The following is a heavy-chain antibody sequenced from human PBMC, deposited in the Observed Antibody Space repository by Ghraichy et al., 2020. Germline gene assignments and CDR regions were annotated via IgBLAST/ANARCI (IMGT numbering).Heavy chain of an antibody. V-gene: IGHV4-59*01. D-gene: IGHD3-3*01. Sequence: ETLSLTCTVSGGSISSYYWSWIRQPPGKGLEWIGYIYYSGSTNYNPSLKSRVTISVDTSKNQFSLKLSSVTAADTAVYYCARGETGDFWSGYYTLYFDYWGQGTLVTVSS. CDR3: ARGETGDFWSGYYTLYFDY. CDR2: IYYSGST. CDR1: GGSISSYY. J-gene: IGHJ4*02.